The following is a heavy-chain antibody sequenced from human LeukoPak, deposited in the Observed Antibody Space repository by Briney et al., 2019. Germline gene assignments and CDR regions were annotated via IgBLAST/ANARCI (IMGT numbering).Heavy chain of an antibody. CDR2: ISSSSSYI. J-gene: IGHJ4*02. V-gene: IGHV3-21*01. CDR1: GFTFTSYG. D-gene: IGHD6-19*01. CDR3: TSGAGTGWRFDS. Sequence: GGSLRLSCAASGFTFTSYGMTWVRQAPGKGLEWVSSISSSSSYIYYSDSVKGRFTISRDNAKNSLCLQMNSLKADDTAVYYCTSGAGTGWRFDSWGQGTLVTVSS.